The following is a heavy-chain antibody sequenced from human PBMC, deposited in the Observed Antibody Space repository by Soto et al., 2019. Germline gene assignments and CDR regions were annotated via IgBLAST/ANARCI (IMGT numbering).Heavy chain of an antibody. V-gene: IGHV5-51*01. CDR3: ARVDDYDILTGYYPFDT. CDR2: IYPGDSDT. J-gene: IGHJ5*02. Sequence: GESLKISCKGSGYSFTSYWIGWVRQMPGKGLEWMGIIYPGDSDTRYSPSFQGQVTISADKSISTAYLQWSSLKASDTAMYYCARVDDYDILTGYYPFDTWGQGTLVTVSS. D-gene: IGHD3-9*01. CDR1: GYSFTSYW.